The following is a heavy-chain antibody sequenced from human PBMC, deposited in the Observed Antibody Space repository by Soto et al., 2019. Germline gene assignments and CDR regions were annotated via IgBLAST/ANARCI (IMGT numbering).Heavy chain of an antibody. Sequence: QVQLVESGGGVVQPGRSLRLSCAASGFTFSSYGMHWVRQAPGKGLEWVAVIWYDGSNKYYADSVKGRFTISRDNSKNTLYLQMNSLRAEDTAVYYCARRAYIVVVPAAMQRTGYYYYMDVWGKGTTVTVSS. CDR3: ARRAYIVVVPAAMQRTGYYYYMDV. D-gene: IGHD2-2*01. CDR2: IWYDGSNK. V-gene: IGHV3-33*01. J-gene: IGHJ6*03. CDR1: GFTFSSYG.